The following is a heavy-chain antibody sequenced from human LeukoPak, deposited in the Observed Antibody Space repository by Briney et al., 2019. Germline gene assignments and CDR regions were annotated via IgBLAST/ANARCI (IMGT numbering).Heavy chain of an antibody. CDR3: ARGERIAGRYDY. V-gene: IGHV4-30-4*01. Sequence: PSQTLSLTCTVSGGSISSGDYYWSWIRQPPGKGLEWIGYIYYSGSTYYNPSLKSRVTISVDTSKNQFSLKLSSVTAADTAVYYCARGERIAGRYDYWGQGTLVTVSS. D-gene: IGHD6-13*01. CDR2: IYYSGST. J-gene: IGHJ4*02. CDR1: GGSISSGDYY.